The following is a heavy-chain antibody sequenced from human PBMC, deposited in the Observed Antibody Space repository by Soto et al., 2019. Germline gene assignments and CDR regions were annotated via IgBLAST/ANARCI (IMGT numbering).Heavy chain of an antibody. D-gene: IGHD6-13*01. Sequence: ASVKVSCKTSGYTFTSYDINWVRQAPGQGLEWVGWMNTDSDDTRSAQKFRGRLTLTRDKSMRAVYMKLSNLRPDDSAVYYCAREWSAAGHFYGMDVWGQGTTVTVYS. J-gene: IGHJ6*02. V-gene: IGHV1-8*01. CDR2: MNTDSDDT. CDR1: GYTFTSYD. CDR3: AREWSAAGHFYGMDV.